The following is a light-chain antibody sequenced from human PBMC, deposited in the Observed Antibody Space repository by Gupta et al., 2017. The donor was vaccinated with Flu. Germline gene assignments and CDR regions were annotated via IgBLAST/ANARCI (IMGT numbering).Light chain of an antibody. Sequence: RATLSCRTSQSVSSYLAWYQQKPGQAPRLLIYDASNRATGIPARFSGTGSGTDFTLTISSLEPEDFAVYFCQQRSTWPRKYTFGQGTKLQIK. CDR1: QSVSSY. V-gene: IGKV3-11*01. J-gene: IGKJ2*01. CDR3: QQRSTWPRKYT. CDR2: DAS.